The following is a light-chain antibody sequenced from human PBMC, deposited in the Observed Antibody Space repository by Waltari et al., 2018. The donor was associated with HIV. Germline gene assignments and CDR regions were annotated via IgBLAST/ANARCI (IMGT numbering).Light chain of an antibody. CDR3: RQRSDWPRST. J-gene: IGKJ4*01. CDR2: DAA. CDR1: QSFRTH. V-gene: IGKV3-11*01. Sequence: EIVLTQSPAPLSLSPGERATLPCRPSQSFRTHLPWYQQRPGQAPRILINDAASRATVIPARFSGSGAGTDFTLTTSSLEPADFAVYYCRQRSDWPRSTFGGGTKVEIK.